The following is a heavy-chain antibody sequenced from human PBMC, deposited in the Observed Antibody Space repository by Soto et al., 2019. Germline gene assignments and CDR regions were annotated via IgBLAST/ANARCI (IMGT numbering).Heavy chain of an antibody. D-gene: IGHD6-6*01. CDR2: INHSGST. CDR1: GGSFSGYY. Sequence: LETLSLTCAVYGGSFSGYYWSWIRQPPGKGLEWIGEINHSGSTNYNPSLKSRVTISVDTSKNQFSLKLSSVTAADTAVYYCARGEYSSFWGQGTLVTVSS. CDR3: ARGEYSSF. V-gene: IGHV4-34*01. J-gene: IGHJ4*02.